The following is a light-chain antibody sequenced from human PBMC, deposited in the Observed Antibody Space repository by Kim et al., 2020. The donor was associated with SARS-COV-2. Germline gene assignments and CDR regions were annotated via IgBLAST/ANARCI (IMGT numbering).Light chain of an antibody. CDR3: NSRDSNNNVL. V-gene: IGLV3-19*01. CDR2: GKN. J-gene: IGLJ2*01. Sequence: PMGQTSRNTCQGDSLRNYDATWYQQKPGQAPMLVIYGKNNRPSGIPDRFSGSSSGNTASLTIAGTQAGDEADYYCNSRDSNNNVLFGGGTRLTVL. CDR1: SLRNYD.